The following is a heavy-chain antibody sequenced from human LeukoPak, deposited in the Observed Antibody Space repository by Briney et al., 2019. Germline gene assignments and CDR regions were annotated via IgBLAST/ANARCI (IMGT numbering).Heavy chain of an antibody. CDR2: IYYSGTT. V-gene: IGHV4-59*01. CDR3: ARGVYIAAAQYGY. CDR1: GGSISSYY. J-gene: IGHJ4*02. Sequence: SETLSLTCTVSGGSISSYYWSWVRQPPGKGLEWIGYIYYSGTTNYNPSLKSRVTVSVDTSKNQFSLKLSSVTAADTAVYYCARGVYIAAAQYGYWGQGTLVTVSS. D-gene: IGHD6-13*01.